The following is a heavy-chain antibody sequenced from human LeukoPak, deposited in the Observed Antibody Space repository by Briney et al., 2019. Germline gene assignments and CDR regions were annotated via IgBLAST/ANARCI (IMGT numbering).Heavy chain of an antibody. V-gene: IGHV3-23*01. CDR1: GFTFSSYA. Sequence: GGSLRLSCAASGFTFSSYAVSWVRQAPGKGLEWVSAISGSGGSTYYADSVKGRFTISRDNSKNTLYLQMNSLRAEDTAVYYCARGEIVVVPAAILYYYYGMDVWGQGTTVTVSS. D-gene: IGHD2-2*01. CDR3: ARGEIVVVPAAILYYYYGMDV. CDR2: ISGSGGST. J-gene: IGHJ6*02.